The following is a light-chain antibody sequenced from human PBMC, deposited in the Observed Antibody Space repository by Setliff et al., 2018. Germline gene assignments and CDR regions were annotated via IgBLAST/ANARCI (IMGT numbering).Light chain of an antibody. V-gene: IGLV2-14*03. CDR3: NAYTSGSTYV. CDR2: AVS. Sequence: QSVLTQPASVSGSPGHSVIISCIGASHVIDVFDSVSWFQQHPGKVPKLIIYAVSDRPSGVSNRFSGSKSGNTASLTISGLQTEDEADYYCNAYTSGSTYVFGTGTKVTVL. CDR1: SHVIDVFDS. J-gene: IGLJ1*01.